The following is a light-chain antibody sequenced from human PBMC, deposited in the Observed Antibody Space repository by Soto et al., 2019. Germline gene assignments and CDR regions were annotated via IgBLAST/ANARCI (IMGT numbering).Light chain of an antibody. CDR3: QHYGVSPRT. J-gene: IGKJ1*01. V-gene: IGKV3-20*01. CDR1: QSLGTNF. CDR2: GAS. Sequence: EIVLTQSPGTLSLSPGESGTLSCRASQSLGTNFLAWFQQKPGQAPRLLIYGASTRATGIPDRFSGSGSGSDFTLTTTRLEPEDSAVYYCQHYGVSPRTFGQGTKVQIK.